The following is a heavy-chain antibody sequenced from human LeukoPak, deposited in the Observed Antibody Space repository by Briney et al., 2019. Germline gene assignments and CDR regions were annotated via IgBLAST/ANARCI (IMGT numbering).Heavy chain of an antibody. D-gene: IGHD3-22*01. J-gene: IGHJ4*02. CDR3: ARPVQVYYDTSGYYPYFFDY. CDR1: GYIYTSYW. V-gene: IGHV5-51*01. Sequence: GESLKISCDSSGYIYTSYWIGWVRQMPGKGLEWMGIIYPGDSDTRYSPSFQGQVTISADKSISTAYLQWSSLKASDTAMYYCARPVQVYYDTSGYYPYFFDYWGQGTLVTVSP. CDR2: IYPGDSDT.